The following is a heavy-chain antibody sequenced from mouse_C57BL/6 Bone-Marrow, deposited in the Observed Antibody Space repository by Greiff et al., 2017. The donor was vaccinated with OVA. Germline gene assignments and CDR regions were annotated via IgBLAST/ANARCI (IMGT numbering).Heavy chain of an antibody. CDR1: GYTFTEYT. CDR2: FYPGSGSI. CDR3: ARHGPYYSNYAGYFDY. Sequence: VQLVESGAELVKPGASVKLSCKASGYTFTEYTIHWVKQRSGQGLEWIGWFYPGSGSIKYNEKFKDKATLTADKSSSTVYMELSRLTSEDSAVYFCARHGPYYSNYAGYFDYWGQGTTLTVSS. J-gene: IGHJ2*01. D-gene: IGHD2-5*01. V-gene: IGHV1-62-2*01.